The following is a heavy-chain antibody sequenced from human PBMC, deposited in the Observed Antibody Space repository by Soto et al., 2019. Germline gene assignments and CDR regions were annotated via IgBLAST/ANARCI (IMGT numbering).Heavy chain of an antibody. CDR1: GFTVSSNY. CDR2: IYSGGST. J-gene: IGHJ3*02. D-gene: IGHD4-17*01. Sequence: EVQLVESGGGLIQPGGSLRLSCAASGFTVSSNYMSWVRQAPGKGLEWVSVIYSGGSTYYADSVKGRFTISRDNSKNTLYLQMNGLRAEDTAVYYCARMTTVTEGGAFDIWGQGTMVTVSS. V-gene: IGHV3-53*01. CDR3: ARMTTVTEGGAFDI.